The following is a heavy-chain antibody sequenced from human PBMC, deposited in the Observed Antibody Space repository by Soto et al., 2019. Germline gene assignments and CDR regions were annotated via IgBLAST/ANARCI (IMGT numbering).Heavy chain of an antibody. CDR1: GGTFSSYA. CDR2: IIPIFGTA. Sequence: GASVKVSCKASGGTFSSYAISWVRQAPGQGLEWMGGIIPIFGTANYAQKFQGRVTITADESTSTAYMELSSLRSEDTAVYYCARSHITSIAVAVIYYYYGMDVWGQGTTVTVSS. D-gene: IGHD6-19*01. CDR3: ARSHITSIAVAVIYYYYGMDV. V-gene: IGHV1-69*13. J-gene: IGHJ6*02.